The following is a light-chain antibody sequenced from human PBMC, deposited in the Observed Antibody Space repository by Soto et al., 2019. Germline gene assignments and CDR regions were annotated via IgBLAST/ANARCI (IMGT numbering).Light chain of an antibody. CDR1: QSINSE. V-gene: IGKV3-15*01. CDR2: GAS. J-gene: IGKJ1*01. Sequence: EIVMTQSPATLSLSPGERAALSCRASQSINSELAWYQQKPGQPPRLLIYGASTRATGVPARFTGSESGSEFTLTISGLQSEDFAVYYCQKYNSAPWTFGQGTKVEIK. CDR3: QKYNSAPWT.